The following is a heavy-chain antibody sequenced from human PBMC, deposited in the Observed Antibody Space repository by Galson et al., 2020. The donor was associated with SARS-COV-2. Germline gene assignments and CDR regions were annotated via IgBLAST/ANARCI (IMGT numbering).Heavy chain of an antibody. CDR3: ARESSGWSRDV. Sequence: GESLKISCAASGLTFGSYSMSWLRQAPGKGLDWVATIKRDASEEFYVDSVKGRFTISRDNAKNSLYLQMNSLRVEDTAVYYCARESSGWSRDVWGQGTTVTVSS. CDR2: IKRDASEE. J-gene: IGHJ6*02. CDR1: GLTFGSYS. D-gene: IGHD6-19*01. V-gene: IGHV3-7*01.